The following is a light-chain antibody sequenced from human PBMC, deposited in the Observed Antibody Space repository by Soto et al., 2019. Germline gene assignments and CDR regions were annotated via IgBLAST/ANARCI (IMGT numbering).Light chain of an antibody. J-gene: IGLJ2*01. CDR3: SSYTTSSTPVV. CDR1: SRDVGGYNY. V-gene: IGLV2-14*01. Sequence: QSVLTQPASVSGSPGQSITISCTGTSRDVGGYNYVSWYQQHPGKAPKLMIYDVSNRPSGVSNRFSGSKSGNTASLTISGLQAEDEADYSCSSYTTSSTPVVFGGGTKLTVL. CDR2: DVS.